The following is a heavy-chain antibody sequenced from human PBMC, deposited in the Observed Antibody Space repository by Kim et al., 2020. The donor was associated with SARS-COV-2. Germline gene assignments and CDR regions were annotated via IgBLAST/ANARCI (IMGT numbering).Heavy chain of an antibody. Sequence: FTISRDNSKNTLYLQMNSLRAEDTAVYYCAKVGDCSSTSCQGHYYGMDVWGQGTTVTVSS. J-gene: IGHJ6*02. V-gene: IGHV3-23*01. CDR3: AKVGDCSSTSCQGHYYGMDV. D-gene: IGHD2-2*01.